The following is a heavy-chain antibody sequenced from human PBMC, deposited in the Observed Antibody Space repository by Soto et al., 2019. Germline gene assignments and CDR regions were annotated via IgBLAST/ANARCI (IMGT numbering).Heavy chain of an antibody. CDR1: GFSFRRYA. J-gene: IGHJ6*02. D-gene: IGHD3-9*01. CDR2: ITGSGGST. Sequence: GGSLRLSCAASGFSFRRYAMSWVRQAPGKGLEWVSSITGSGGSTYNADSVKGRFTISRDNSENTLYLQMNSLRAEDTAVYYCAKEYSDFLTAYYGPLHIYYYYSGMDVWGQGT. CDR3: AKEYSDFLTAYYGPLHIYYYYSGMDV. V-gene: IGHV3-23*01.